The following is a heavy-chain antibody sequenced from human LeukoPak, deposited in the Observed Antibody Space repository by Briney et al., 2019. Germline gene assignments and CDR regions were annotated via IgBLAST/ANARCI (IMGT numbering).Heavy chain of an antibody. J-gene: IGHJ3*02. CDR3: ATSMAQDVDAFHI. Sequence: GGSLRLSCAASGFTFSTFAMIWVRQPPGKGLEWVSSIFPSGGEIHYADSVRGRFTISRDNAKNSLYLQMNNLRAEDTAMFYCATSMAQDVDAFHIWGQGTMVTVSS. CDR1: GFTFSTFA. V-gene: IGHV3-21*01. CDR2: IFPSGGEI. D-gene: IGHD2-21*01.